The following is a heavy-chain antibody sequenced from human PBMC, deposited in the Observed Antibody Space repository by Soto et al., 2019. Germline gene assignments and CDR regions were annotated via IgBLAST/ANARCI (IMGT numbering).Heavy chain of an antibody. CDR1: GYSFTSYW. J-gene: IGHJ6*02. CDR3: ARHSWDDFWSGYYNERGYYYYGMDV. V-gene: IGHV5-51*01. D-gene: IGHD3-3*01. CDR2: IYPGDSDT. Sequence: GESLKISCKGSGYSFTSYWIGWVRQMPGKGLEWMGIIYPGDSDTRYSPSFQGQVTISADKSISTAYLQWSSLKASDTAMYYCARHSWDDFWSGYYNERGYYYYGMDVWGQGTTVTVSS.